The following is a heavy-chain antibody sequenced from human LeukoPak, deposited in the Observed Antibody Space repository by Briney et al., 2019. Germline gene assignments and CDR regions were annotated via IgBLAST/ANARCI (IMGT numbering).Heavy chain of an antibody. CDR2: IHHSGST. Sequence: SETLSLTCTVSSYSISSGFYWGWIRQPPGKGLEWIGSIHHSGSTYYSPSLKSRLTISVDTSKNQFSLMLTSVTAADTAVYYCASQNYYDSSGYYYHAYNWFDPWGQGTLVTVSS. J-gene: IGHJ5*02. CDR3: ASQNYYDSSGYYYHAYNWFDP. V-gene: IGHV4-38-2*02. CDR1: SYSISSGFY. D-gene: IGHD3-22*01.